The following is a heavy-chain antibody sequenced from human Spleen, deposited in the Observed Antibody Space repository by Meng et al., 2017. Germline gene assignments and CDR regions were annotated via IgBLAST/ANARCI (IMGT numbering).Heavy chain of an antibody. Sequence: SETLSLTCTVSGGSISSYYWSWIRQPPGKGLEWIGSIYYSGSTYYNPSLKSRVTISADTSKNQFSLRLSSVTAADTAVYYCARIGYSSGWYPSDYWGQGTLVTVSS. CDR3: ARIGYSSGWYPSDY. V-gene: IGHV4-59*12. CDR1: GGSISSYY. J-gene: IGHJ4*02. D-gene: IGHD6-19*01. CDR2: IYYSGST.